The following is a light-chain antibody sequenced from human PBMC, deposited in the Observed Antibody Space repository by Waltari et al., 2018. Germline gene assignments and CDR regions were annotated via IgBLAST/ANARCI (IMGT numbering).Light chain of an antibody. Sequence: FMLAQPHSVSESPGKTVTISCTGSSGSIANTYVQWYQVRPGSGPTTVIYEDNERPSGVPDRFSGSIDRSSNSASLIISRLKTEDEAYYYCQSFDSSNNIVFGGGTKLTVL. J-gene: IGLJ2*01. V-gene: IGLV6-57*02. CDR3: QSFDSSNNIV. CDR2: EDN. CDR1: SGSIANTY.